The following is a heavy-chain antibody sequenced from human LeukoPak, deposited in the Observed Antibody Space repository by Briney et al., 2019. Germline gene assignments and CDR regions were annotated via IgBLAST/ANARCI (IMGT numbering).Heavy chain of an antibody. J-gene: IGHJ4*02. V-gene: IGHV3-7*01. CDR3: ARVVGAHEVFDY. Sequence: PGGSLRLSCAVSGFSFSNSWMSWVRQAPGKGLKWVANINQDGTLTYYVDSMRGRFTISRDNAKSSLYLQMNSVRAEDTALYFCARVVGAHEVFDYWGQGTPVTVSS. D-gene: IGHD1-26*01. CDR1: GFSFSNSW. CDR2: INQDGTLT.